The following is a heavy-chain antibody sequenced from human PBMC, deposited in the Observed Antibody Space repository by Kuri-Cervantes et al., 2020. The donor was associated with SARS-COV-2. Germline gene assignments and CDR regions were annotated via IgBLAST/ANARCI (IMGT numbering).Heavy chain of an antibody. V-gene: IGHV3-7*04. Sequence: GGSLRLSCATSGSTFSIFWMTWVRQAPGKGLEWVANINQDGSEKSYVDSVKGRLTISRDNAKNSLYLQMNSLRAEDTAVYYCARGTLVPYYYDALDVWGQGTTVTVSS. J-gene: IGHJ6*02. CDR1: GSTFSIFW. D-gene: IGHD3-3*01. CDR2: INQDGSEK. CDR3: ARGTLVPYYYDALDV.